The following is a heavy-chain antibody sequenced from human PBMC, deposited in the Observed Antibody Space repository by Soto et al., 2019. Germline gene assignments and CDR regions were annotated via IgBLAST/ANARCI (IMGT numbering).Heavy chain of an antibody. D-gene: IGHD1-26*01. CDR1: GYSFTSYW. V-gene: IGHV5-51*01. CDR2: IYPGDSDT. J-gene: IGHJ4*02. Sequence: GESLKISCKGSGYSFTSYWIGWVRQMPGKGLEWMGIIYPGDSDTRYSPSFQGQVTISADKSISTAYLQWSSLKASDTAMYYCARRVGANIPPGAELFDYWGQGTLVTVSS. CDR3: ARRVGANIPPGAELFDY.